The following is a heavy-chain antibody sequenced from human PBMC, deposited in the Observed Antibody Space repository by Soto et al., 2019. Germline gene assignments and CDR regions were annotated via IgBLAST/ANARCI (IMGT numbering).Heavy chain of an antibody. CDR3: ARDRANSPDYFAS. Sequence: SETLSLTCTVSGGSISSDDYYWSWIRQPPGKGLEWIGYIYYTGRTNYNPSLESRLTISIDRPKNQFSLTLSSVNVADSALYYCARDRANSPDYFASWGQGTMVTVSS. CDR1: GGSISSDDYY. J-gene: IGHJ4*02. D-gene: IGHD1-1*01. V-gene: IGHV4-30-4*01. CDR2: IYYTGRT.